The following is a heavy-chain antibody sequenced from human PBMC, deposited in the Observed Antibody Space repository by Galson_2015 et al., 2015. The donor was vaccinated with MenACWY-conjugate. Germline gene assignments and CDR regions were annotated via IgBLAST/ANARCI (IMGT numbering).Heavy chain of an antibody. CDR1: GFTFSTYT. CDR2: ISSGSNSI. J-gene: IGHJ4*02. Sequence: SLRLSCAASGFTFSTYTMNWVRQAPGKGLEWVSFISSGSNSIYYADSVKGRFTVSRDNPKNTFHLQMTNLRGEDTALYYCAKSDNSGWYVGFDYWGQGTLVTVSS. V-gene: IGHV3-21*04. D-gene: IGHD6-19*01. CDR3: AKSDNSGWYVGFDY.